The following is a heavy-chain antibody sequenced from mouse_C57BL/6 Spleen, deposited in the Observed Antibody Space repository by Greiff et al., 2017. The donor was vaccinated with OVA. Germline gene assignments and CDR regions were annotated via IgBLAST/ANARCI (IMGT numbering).Heavy chain of an antibody. CDR2: IDPSDSYT. CDR3: ESRGGYDVGYAMDY. D-gene: IGHD2-2*01. V-gene: IGHV1-69*01. J-gene: IGHJ4*01. CDR1: GYTFTSYW. Sequence: VQLQQPGAELVMPGASVKLSCKASGYTFTSYWMHWVKQRPGQGLEWIGEIDPSDSYTNYNQKFKGKSTLTVDKSSSTAYMQLSSLTSEDSAVYYCESRGGYDVGYAMDYWGQGTSVTVSS.